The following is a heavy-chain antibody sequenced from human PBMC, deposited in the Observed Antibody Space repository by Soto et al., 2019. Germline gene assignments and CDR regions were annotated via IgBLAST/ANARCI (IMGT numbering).Heavy chain of an antibody. Sequence: PXECLRLSFAACGFSFSSYGMHWVGQAPGKGLEWVAVISYDVSNKYYADSVKGRFTISRDNSKNTLYLQMNSLRAEDTAVYYCAKDIPAATSYYYYYYGMDVWGQGTTVTVSS. D-gene: IGHD6-13*01. J-gene: IGHJ6*02. CDR1: GFSFSSYG. V-gene: IGHV3-30*18. CDR3: AKDIPAATSYYYYYYGMDV. CDR2: ISYDVSNK.